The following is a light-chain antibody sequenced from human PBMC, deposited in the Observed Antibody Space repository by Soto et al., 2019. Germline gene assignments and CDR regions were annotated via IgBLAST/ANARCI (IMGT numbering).Light chain of an antibody. J-gene: IGKJ2*01. Sequence: DIQMTQSPSTVSASVGDRVTITCRASQSISSWLAWYQQKSGKAPKLLIYKASSLEGGVPSRFSGSGSETEFTLPIGSLQPDDFATYYCQQYKTYPYTFGQGTKLEIK. CDR3: QQYKTYPYT. V-gene: IGKV1-5*03. CDR2: KAS. CDR1: QSISSW.